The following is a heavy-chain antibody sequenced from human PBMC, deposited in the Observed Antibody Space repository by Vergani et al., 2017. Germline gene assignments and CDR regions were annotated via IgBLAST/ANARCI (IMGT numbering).Heavy chain of an antibody. CDR2: ISYDGSNK. J-gene: IGHJ4*02. CDR1: GFTLSSYG. Sequence: QVQLVESGGGVVQPGRSLRLSCAASGFTLSSYGMHWVRQAPGKGLEWVAVISYDGSNKYYADSVKGRFTISRDNSKNTLYLQMNSLRAEDTAVYYCAKGSVYDYIWGSYKYDLILDYWGQGTLVTVSS. D-gene: IGHD3-16*01. CDR3: AKGSVYDYIWGSYKYDLILDY. V-gene: IGHV3-30*18.